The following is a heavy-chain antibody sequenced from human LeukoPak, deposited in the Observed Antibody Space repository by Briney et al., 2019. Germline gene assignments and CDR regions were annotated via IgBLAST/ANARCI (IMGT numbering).Heavy chain of an antibody. CDR3: ARLHPRTNYDFRSGSYAFDY. D-gene: IGHD3-3*01. J-gene: IGHJ4*02. CDR2: INHSGST. V-gene: IGHV4-34*01. Sequence: SETLSLTCAVYGGSFSGYYWSWIRQPPGKGLEWIGEINHSGSTNYNPSLKSRVTISVDTSKNQFSLKLSSVTAADTAVYYCARLHPRTNYDFRSGSYAFDYWGQGILVTVSS. CDR1: GGSFSGYY.